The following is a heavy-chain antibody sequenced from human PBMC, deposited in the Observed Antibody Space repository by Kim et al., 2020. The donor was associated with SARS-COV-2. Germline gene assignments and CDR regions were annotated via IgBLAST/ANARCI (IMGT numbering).Heavy chain of an antibody. J-gene: IGHJ6*03. V-gene: IGHV3-30*18. CDR3: AKEAIVVVPAASFDYYYMDV. Sequence: GGSLRLSCAASGFTFSSYGMHWVRQAPGKGLEWVAVISYDGSNKYYADSVKGRFTISRDNSKNTLYLQMNSLRAEDTAVYYCAKEAIVVVPAASFDYYYMDVWGKGTTVTVSS. CDR2: ISYDGSNK. D-gene: IGHD2-2*01. CDR1: GFTFSSYG.